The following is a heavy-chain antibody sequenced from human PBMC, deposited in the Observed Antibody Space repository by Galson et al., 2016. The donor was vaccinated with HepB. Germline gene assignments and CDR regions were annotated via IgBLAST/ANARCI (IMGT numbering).Heavy chain of an antibody. CDR2: ISDIGYDT. D-gene: IGHD5-12*01. Sequence: SLRLSCAASGFVFSSYAMSWVRQAPGKGLEWVSSISDIGYDTYYADPVRGRFTISRDNTQNILYLQMNSLRAEDTAVYYCAAVATVRYYFHNWGQGTLVTVSS. J-gene: IGHJ4*02. CDR1: GFVFSSYA. CDR3: AAVATVRYYFHN. V-gene: IGHV3-23*01.